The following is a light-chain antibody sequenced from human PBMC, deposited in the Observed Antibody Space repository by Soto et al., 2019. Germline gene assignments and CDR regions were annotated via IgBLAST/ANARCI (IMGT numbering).Light chain of an antibody. Sequence: EIVLTQSPATLSLSPGEGATLSCRASQSIGSYLAWYQQKPGQAPRLLIYDASTRATGIPARFSGSGSGTDFTLTISSLEPEDFAVYYCQQRRDRPLTFGGGTKVDIK. CDR1: QSIGSY. CDR3: QQRRDRPLT. CDR2: DAS. J-gene: IGKJ4*01. V-gene: IGKV3-11*01.